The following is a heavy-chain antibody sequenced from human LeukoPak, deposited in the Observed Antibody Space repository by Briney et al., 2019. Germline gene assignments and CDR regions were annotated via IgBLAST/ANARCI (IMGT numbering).Heavy chain of an antibody. Sequence: ASVKVSCKVSGYTLTELSMHWVRQAPGKGLEWMGGFDPEDGETIYAQKFQGRVTMTEDTSTDTAYMELSSLRSEDTAAYYCATDASRPAGNSGNQYYFDYWGQGTLVTVSS. CDR2: FDPEDGET. J-gene: IGHJ4*02. CDR1: GYTLTELS. V-gene: IGHV1-24*01. D-gene: IGHD1-14*01. CDR3: ATDASRPAGNSGNQYYFDY.